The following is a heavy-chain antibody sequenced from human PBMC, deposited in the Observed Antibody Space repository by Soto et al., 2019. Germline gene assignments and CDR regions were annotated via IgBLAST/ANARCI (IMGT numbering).Heavy chain of an antibody. J-gene: IGHJ4*02. CDR2: VTASGGGT. CDR3: AKALVPALPEKFGY. CDR1: GFIFNNYA. V-gene: IGHV3-23*01. Sequence: GGSLRLSCAASGFIFNNYAMTWVRQAPGKGLEWVSTVTASGGGTFYANSVKGRFTISRDNSRNTLHLQMSSLRVEDTALYYCAKALVPALPEKFGYWGPGSLVTVXS. D-gene: IGHD1-26*01.